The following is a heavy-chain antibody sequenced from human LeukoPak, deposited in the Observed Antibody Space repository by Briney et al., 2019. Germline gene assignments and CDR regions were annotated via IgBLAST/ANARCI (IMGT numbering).Heavy chain of an antibody. D-gene: IGHD4-11*01. CDR1: GFTFSSYS. CDR3: ARDDSTGGLYFDY. CDR2: TNQDGSEK. V-gene: IGHV3-7*03. Sequence: GGSLRLSCAASGFTFSSYSMNWVRQAPGKGLEWVANTNQDGSEKYYMDSVKGRFTISRDNARNSLHLEMNSLRPEDTAVYYCARDDSTGGLYFDYWGQGTLVTVSS. J-gene: IGHJ4*02.